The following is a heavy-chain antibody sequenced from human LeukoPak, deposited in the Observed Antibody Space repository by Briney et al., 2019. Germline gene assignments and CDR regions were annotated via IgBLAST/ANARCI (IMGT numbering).Heavy chain of an antibody. CDR1: GYTLIELS. Sequence: ASVKVSCKVSGYTLIELSMHWVRQAPGKGLEWMGGFDPEDGETIYAQKFQGRVTMTEDTSTDTAYMELSSLRSEDTAVYYCATVEGSGWNNWFDPWGQGTLVTVSS. CDR2: FDPEDGET. D-gene: IGHD6-19*01. J-gene: IGHJ5*02. CDR3: ATVEGSGWNNWFDP. V-gene: IGHV1-24*01.